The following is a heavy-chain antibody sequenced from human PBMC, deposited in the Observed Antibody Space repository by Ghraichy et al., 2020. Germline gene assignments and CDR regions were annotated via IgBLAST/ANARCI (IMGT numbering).Heavy chain of an antibody. J-gene: IGHJ4*02. V-gene: IGHV3-7*01. CDR3: AREERGGAKFH. CDR2: VKEDGSEK. CDR1: GFTFSSFW. D-gene: IGHD3-16*01. Sequence: GGSLRLSCAASGFTFSSFWMSWVRQAPGKGLECVATVKEDGSEKKYVDSVKGRFTISRDNAKNSLYLQMNSLRAEDTAVYYCAREERGGAKFHWGQGTLVTVSS.